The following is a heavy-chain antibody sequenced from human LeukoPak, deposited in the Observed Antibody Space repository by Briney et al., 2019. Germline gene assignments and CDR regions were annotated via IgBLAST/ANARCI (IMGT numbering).Heavy chain of an antibody. CDR3: ARELSSWSGYYYYGMDV. V-gene: IGHV3-30-3*01. CDR1: GFTFSSYA. D-gene: IGHD6-13*01. CDR2: ISYDGSNK. Sequence: GGSLRLSCAASGFTFSSYAMHWVRQAPGKGLEWVAVISYDGSNKYYADSVKGRFTISRDNSKNTLYLQMNSLRAEDTAVYYCARELSSWSGYYYYGMDVWGQGTTVTVSS. J-gene: IGHJ6*02.